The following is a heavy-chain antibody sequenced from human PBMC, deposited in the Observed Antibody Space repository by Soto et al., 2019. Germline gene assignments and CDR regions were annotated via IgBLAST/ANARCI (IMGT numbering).Heavy chain of an antibody. Sequence: SQTLSLTCAISGDSVSSNSAAWNWIRQSPSRGLEWLGRTYYRPKWYNDYAVSVKSRITINPDTSKNQFSLNLTSVTAADTAVYYCARDHGSSSFIDYWGQGTLVTVSS. CDR1: GDSVSSNSAA. D-gene: IGHD6-6*01. V-gene: IGHV6-1*01. CDR2: TYYRPKWYN. J-gene: IGHJ4*02. CDR3: ARDHGSSSFIDY.